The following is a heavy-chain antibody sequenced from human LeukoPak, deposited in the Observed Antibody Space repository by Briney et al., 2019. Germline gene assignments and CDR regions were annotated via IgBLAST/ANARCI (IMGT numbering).Heavy chain of an antibody. CDR2: ISYDGSNK. CDR1: GFTFSSYG. V-gene: IGHV3-30*18. J-gene: IGHJ4*02. CDR3: AKDSGY. Sequence: GGSLRLSCAASGFTFSSYGMHWVRQAPGKGLEWVAVISYDGSNKYYADSVKGRSTISRDNSKNTLYLQMNSLRAEDTAVYYCAKDSGYWGQGTLVTVSS. D-gene: IGHD1-26*01.